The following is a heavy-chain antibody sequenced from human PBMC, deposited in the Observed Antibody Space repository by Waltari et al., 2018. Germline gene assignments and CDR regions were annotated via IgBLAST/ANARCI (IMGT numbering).Heavy chain of an antibody. CDR2: IYYSGST. CDR1: GGSISSSSYY. J-gene: IGHJ4*02. CDR3: AREPPAWSD. V-gene: IGHV4-39*07. Sequence: QLQLQESGPGLVKPSETLSLTCTVSGGSISSSSYYWGWIRQHPGKGLEWIGSIYYSGSTYYNPSLKSRVTISVDTSKNQFSLKLSSVTAADTAVYYCAREPPAWSDWGQGTLVTVSS. D-gene: IGHD2-8*02.